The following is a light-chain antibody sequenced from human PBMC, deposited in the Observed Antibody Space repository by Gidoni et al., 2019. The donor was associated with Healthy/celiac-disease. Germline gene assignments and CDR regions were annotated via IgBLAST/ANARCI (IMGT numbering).Light chain of an antibody. J-gene: IGKJ4*01. Sequence: DIQMTQSPSSLSASVGDRVTITCRASQSISSYLNWYQQKPGKAPKLLIYAASSLQSGVPSRFSGNGSGTDFTLTISSLQPEDWATYYCQQSYSTPLTFGGGTKVEIK. CDR1: QSISSY. CDR3: QQSYSTPLT. V-gene: IGKV1-39*01. CDR2: AAS.